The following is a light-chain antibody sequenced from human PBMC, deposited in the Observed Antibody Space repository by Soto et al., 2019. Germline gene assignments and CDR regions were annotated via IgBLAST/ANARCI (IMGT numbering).Light chain of an antibody. CDR3: SSYTSSSTRV. CDR1: SSDVGGYNY. Sequence: QSALTQPASVSGSPGQSITISCSGTSSDVGGYNYLSWYQHHPGKAPKLMIYDVSDRPSGVSNRFSGSKSGNTASLTISGLETEFDADYYCSSYTSSSTRVFGTGTKVTVL. J-gene: IGLJ1*01. V-gene: IGLV2-14*03. CDR2: DVS.